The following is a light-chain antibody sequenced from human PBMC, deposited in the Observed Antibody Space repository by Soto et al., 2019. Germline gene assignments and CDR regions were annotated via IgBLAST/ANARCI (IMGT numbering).Light chain of an antibody. V-gene: IGKV3-15*01. Sequence: EIVMTQSQTTLSVSPGERAILSCRASQNIGRNLAWYQQKPGQAPRLLIHSASTRATGVSATFSGSGSGTEFTLTVSSLQSEDFAVYYCQQYNNWPRTFGQGTKVEIK. CDR2: SAS. J-gene: IGKJ1*01. CDR1: QNIGRN. CDR3: QQYNNWPRT.